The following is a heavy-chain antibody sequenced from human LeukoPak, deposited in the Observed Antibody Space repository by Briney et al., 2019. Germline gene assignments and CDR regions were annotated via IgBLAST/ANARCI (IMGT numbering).Heavy chain of an antibody. V-gene: IGHV1-69*02. CDR3: ARGGYYYDSSGYYFDH. D-gene: IGHD3-22*01. Sequence: SVKVSCKASGGTFSSYTISWVRQAPGQGLEWMGRIIPILGIANYAQKFQGRVTITADKSTSTAYMKLSSLRSEDTAVYYCARGGYYYDSSGYYFDHWGQGTLVTVSS. CDR2: IIPILGIA. J-gene: IGHJ4*02. CDR1: GGTFSSYT.